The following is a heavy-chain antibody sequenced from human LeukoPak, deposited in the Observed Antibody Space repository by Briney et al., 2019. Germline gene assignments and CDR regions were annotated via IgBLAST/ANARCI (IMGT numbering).Heavy chain of an antibody. CDR3: AKSNGYGLVDI. D-gene: IGHD3-10*01. J-gene: IGHJ3*02. V-gene: IGHV4-59*08. CDR2: IYYSGST. Sequence: PSETLSLTCTVSGGSISSHYWSWIRQSPGKGLEWIGYIYYSGSTNYNPSLKSRVTISLDTSQNKFSLKLSSVTAADTAVYYCAKSNGYGLVDIWGQGTMVTVSS. CDR1: GGSISSHY.